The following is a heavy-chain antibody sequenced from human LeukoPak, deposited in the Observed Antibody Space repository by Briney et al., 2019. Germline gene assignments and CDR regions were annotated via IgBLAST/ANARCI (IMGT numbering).Heavy chain of an antibody. CDR3: AKGLSNLYYFDY. D-gene: IGHD4-11*01. J-gene: IGHJ4*02. V-gene: IGHV3-23*01. Sequence: GGSLRLSCAASGFIFSSYAMSWVRQAPGKGLEWVSAISGSGGSTYYADSVKGRFTISRDNSKNTLYLQMNSLRAEDTAVYYCAKGLSNLYYFDYWGQGTLVTVSS. CDR1: GFIFSSYA. CDR2: ISGSGGST.